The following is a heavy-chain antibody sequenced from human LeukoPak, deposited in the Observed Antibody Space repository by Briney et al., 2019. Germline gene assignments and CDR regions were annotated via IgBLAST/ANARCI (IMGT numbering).Heavy chain of an antibody. CDR3: AREYGSGSYTGIDY. CDR1: GYTFTGYY. D-gene: IGHD3-10*01. V-gene: IGHV1-2*02. Sequence: ASVKVSCKASGYTFTGYYMHWVRQAPGQGLEWVGWINPDTGGTHYAQKFQGRVTMTRDTSISTAYMELNSLRSDDTAVYYCAREYGSGSYTGIDYWGQGTLVTVSS. J-gene: IGHJ4*02. CDR2: INPDTGGT.